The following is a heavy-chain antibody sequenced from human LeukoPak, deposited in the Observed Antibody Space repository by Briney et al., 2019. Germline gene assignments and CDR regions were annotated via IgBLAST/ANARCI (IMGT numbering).Heavy chain of an antibody. CDR1: GFTFSSYA. CDR2: ISGSGGST. Sequence: GGSLRLSCAASGFTFSSYAMSWVRQAPGKGLEWVSAISGSGGSTYYADSVKGRFTIPRDNSKNTLYLQMNSLRAEDTAVYYCAKRPSGSYYTQYYFDYWGQGTLVTVSS. D-gene: IGHD3-10*01. CDR3: AKRPSGSYYTQYYFDY. J-gene: IGHJ4*02. V-gene: IGHV3-23*01.